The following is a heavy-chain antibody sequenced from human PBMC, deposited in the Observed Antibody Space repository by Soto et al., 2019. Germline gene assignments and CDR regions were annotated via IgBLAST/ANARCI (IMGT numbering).Heavy chain of an antibody. V-gene: IGHV4-39*01. CDR2: MYYSGDT. CDR1: GGSISSSSYS. CDR3: VRHVPIALKPRGIEY. D-gene: IGHD1-26*01. Sequence: PSETLSLTGTVSGGSISSSSYSWGWIRQPPGKGLEWIVSMYYSGDTYYNPSLMTRVNISVYTSKNQFSRKRGSVTAVDTSVYYCVRHVPIALKPRGIEYWGQGTLGTVSS. J-gene: IGHJ4*02.